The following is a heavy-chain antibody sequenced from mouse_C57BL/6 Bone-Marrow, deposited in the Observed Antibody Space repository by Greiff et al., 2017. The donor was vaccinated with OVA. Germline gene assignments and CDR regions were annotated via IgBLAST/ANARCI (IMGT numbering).Heavy chain of an antibody. CDR3: ARPPLGRRAWFAY. D-gene: IGHD4-1*01. Sequence: EVKLVESGGDLVKPGGSLKLSCAASGFTFSSYGMSWVRQTPDKRLEWVATISSGGSYTYYPDSVKGRFTISRDNAKNTLYLQMSSLKSEDTAMYYCARPPLGRRAWFAYWGQGTLVTVSA. V-gene: IGHV5-6*01. J-gene: IGHJ3*01. CDR1: GFTFSSYG. CDR2: ISSGGSYT.